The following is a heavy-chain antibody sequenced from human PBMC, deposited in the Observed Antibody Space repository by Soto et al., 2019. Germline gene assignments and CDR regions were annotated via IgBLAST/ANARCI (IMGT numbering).Heavy chain of an antibody. CDR2: ISGSGGST. Sequence: EVQLLESGGGLVQPGGSLRLSYAASGFTFSSYAMSWVRQAPGKGLEWVSAISGSGGSTYYADSVKGRFTISRDNSKNTLYLQMNSLRAEDTAVYYCASLGEPYGDYSGVGWYFDLWGRGTLVTVSS. V-gene: IGHV3-23*01. CDR1: GFTFSSYA. J-gene: IGHJ2*01. D-gene: IGHD4-17*01. CDR3: ASLGEPYGDYSGVGWYFDL.